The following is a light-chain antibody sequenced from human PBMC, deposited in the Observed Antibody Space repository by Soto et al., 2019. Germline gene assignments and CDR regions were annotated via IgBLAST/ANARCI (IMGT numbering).Light chain of an antibody. Sequence: EIVLTQSPASLSVSPGESATLSCRASQSVSTNLAWYQQKPGQPPRLLIYGASTRATGVPARFSGSGSGTDFTLTISSLQSEDFAVYYCQHYHHWRSFGQGTKVESK. CDR3: QHYHHWRS. V-gene: IGKV3-15*01. J-gene: IGKJ1*01. CDR2: GAS. CDR1: QSVSTN.